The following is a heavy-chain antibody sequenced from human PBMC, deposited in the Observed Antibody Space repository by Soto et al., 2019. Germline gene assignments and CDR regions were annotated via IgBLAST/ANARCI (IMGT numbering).Heavy chain of an antibody. V-gene: IGHV3-30*18. CDR2: ISYDGSNK. CDR1: GFTFSSYG. CDR3: AKQEGVGYNYGHFDY. D-gene: IGHD1-1*01. J-gene: IGHJ4*02. Sequence: QVQLVESGGGVVQPGRSLRLSCAASGFTFSSYGIHWVRQAPGKGLEWVAVISYDGSNKYYADSVKGRFTISRDNSKNTLYLQMNSLTAEDTAVYYCAKQEGVGYNYGHFDYWGQGTLVTVSS.